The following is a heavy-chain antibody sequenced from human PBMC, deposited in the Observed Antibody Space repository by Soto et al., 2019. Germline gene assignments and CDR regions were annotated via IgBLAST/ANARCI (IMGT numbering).Heavy chain of an antibody. J-gene: IGHJ6*03. CDR1: GFTLSTYD. V-gene: IGHV3-13*01. D-gene: IGHD3-10*01. Sequence: GGSLRLSCAASGFTLSTYDMHWVRQGTGKGLEWVAALSYAGDTYYPGSVKGRFTVSRESAKNSLYLQMNSLTAGDTAVYYCAKGGHPASGYYYMDVWGKGTTVTVSS. CDR3: AKGGHPASGYYYMDV. CDR2: LSYAGDT.